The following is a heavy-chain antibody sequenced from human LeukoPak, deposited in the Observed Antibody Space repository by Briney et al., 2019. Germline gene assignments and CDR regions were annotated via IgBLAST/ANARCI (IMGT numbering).Heavy chain of an antibody. J-gene: IGHJ4*02. D-gene: IGHD3-22*01. V-gene: IGHV3-23*01. CDR2: ISGSGGST. Sequence: GGSLRLSCAASGFTFSSCAMSWVRQAPGKGLEWVSAISGSGGSTYYADSVKGRFTISRDNSKNTLYLQMNSLRAEDTAVYYCAKDTGYYYDSSGYFDYWGQGTLVTVSS. CDR1: GFTFSSCA. CDR3: AKDTGYYYDSSGYFDY.